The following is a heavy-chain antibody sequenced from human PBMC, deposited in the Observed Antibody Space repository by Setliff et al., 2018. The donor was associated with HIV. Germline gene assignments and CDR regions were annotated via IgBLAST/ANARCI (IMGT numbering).Heavy chain of an antibody. CDR1: GYTLTDFD. Sequence: GASVKVSCKASGYTLTDFDIYWMRQASGQGLEWLGWINPKSGNTAYAQSFQGRVILTTNTAISTVDMELSSLSSEDTAVYYCTRWIVGSSNIFAFDIWGQGTLVTVSS. D-gene: IGHD1-26*01. CDR3: TRWIVGSSNIFAFDI. V-gene: IGHV1-8*01. J-gene: IGHJ3*02. CDR2: INPKSGNT.